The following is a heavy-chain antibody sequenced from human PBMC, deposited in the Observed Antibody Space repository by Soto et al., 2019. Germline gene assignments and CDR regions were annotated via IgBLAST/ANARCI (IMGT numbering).Heavy chain of an antibody. CDR1: GFTFSSYW. D-gene: IGHD6-6*01. J-gene: IGHJ4*02. CDR2: INSDGSST. V-gene: IGHV3-74*01. CDR3: ARTEEAAHLFDY. Sequence: GGSLRLSCAASGFTFSSYWMHWVRQAPGKGLVWVSRINSDGSSTSYADSVKGRFTISRDNAKNTLYLQMNSLRAEDTAVYYCARTEEAAHLFDYWGQGTLVTVSS.